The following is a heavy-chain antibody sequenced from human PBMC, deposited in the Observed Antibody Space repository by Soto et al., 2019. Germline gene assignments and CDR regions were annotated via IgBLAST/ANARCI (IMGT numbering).Heavy chain of an antibody. V-gene: IGHV3-15*01. J-gene: IGHJ4*02. CDR3: TTAPNGYYLYYFDY. CDR2: ISHDGSKRFYA. D-gene: IGHD3-22*01. CDR1: GFTFSYFG. Sequence: GGSLRLSCEVSGFTFSYFGLDWVRQAPGKGLEWVAIISHDGSKRFYADYAAPVKGRFTISRDDSKNTLYLQMNSLKTEDTAVXYCTTAPNGYYLYYFDYWGQGTLVTVSS.